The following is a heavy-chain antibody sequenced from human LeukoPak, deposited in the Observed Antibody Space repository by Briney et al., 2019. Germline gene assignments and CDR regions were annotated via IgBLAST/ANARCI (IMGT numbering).Heavy chain of an antibody. CDR2: IYHSEST. J-gene: IGHJ4*02. D-gene: IGHD1-26*01. CDR1: GGSISSGGYY. V-gene: IGHV4-30-2*01. CDR3: ARPSGSYSVDY. Sequence: TTQTLSLTCTVSGGSISSGGYYWSWIRQPPGKGLEWIGYIYHSESTYYNPSLKSRVTISVDRSKNQFSLKLSSVTAADTAVYYCARPSGSYSVDYWGQGTLVTVSS.